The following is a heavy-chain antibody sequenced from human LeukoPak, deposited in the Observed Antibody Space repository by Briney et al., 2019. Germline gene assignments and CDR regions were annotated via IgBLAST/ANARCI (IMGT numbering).Heavy chain of an antibody. V-gene: IGHV1-2*06. CDR1: GYTFTGYY. D-gene: IGHD6-19*01. J-gene: IGHJ4*02. Sequence: EASVKVSCKASGYTFTGYYMHWVRQAPGQGLEWMGRINPNSGGTDYAQKFQGRVTMTRDTSISTAYMELSRLRSDDTAVYYCARLSTAVAGTDYWGQGTLVTVSS. CDR2: INPNSGGT. CDR3: ARLSTAVAGTDY.